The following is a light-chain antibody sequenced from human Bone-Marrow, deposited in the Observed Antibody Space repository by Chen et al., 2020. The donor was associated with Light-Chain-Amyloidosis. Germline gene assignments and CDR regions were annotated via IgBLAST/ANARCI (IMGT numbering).Light chain of an antibody. Sequence: ELVLTQSPGTLSLSPGEGANLSCRASQTISSKYLTWYQQKLGQAPRLLIYGSSSRANGIPDRFTGSGSGTDFTLTINRLEPEDFAMYYCQQYGTSPLTFGGGTKVEIK. CDR1: QTISSKY. J-gene: IGKJ4*01. V-gene: IGKV3-20*01. CDR2: GSS. CDR3: QQYGTSPLT.